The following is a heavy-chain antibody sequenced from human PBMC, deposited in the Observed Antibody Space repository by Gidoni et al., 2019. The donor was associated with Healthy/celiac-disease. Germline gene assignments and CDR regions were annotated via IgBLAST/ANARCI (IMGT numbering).Heavy chain of an antibody. J-gene: IGHJ6*02. CDR3: ATDTGGSLHYYYYGMDV. Sequence: QVQLVQSGAEVKKPGASVNVSCKVSGYTLTEVSMHWVRQAPGKGLEWMGGFDPEDGETLYAQKFQGRVTMTEDTSTDTAYMELSSLRSEDTAVYYCATDTGGSLHYYYYGMDVWGQGTTVTVSS. CDR1: GYTLTEVS. D-gene: IGHD3-10*01. CDR2: FDPEDGET. V-gene: IGHV1-24*01.